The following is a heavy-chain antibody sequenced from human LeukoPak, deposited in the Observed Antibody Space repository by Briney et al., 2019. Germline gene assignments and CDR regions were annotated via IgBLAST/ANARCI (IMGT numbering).Heavy chain of an antibody. CDR1: GFTFSKYG. CDR2: IRYDGSNK. D-gene: IGHD5-18*01. Sequence: PGWSLRLSCAASGFTFSKYGMHWVRQAPGKGLEWVAFIRYDGSNKYYADSVKGRFTISRDNSKNTLYLQMNSLRAEDTAVYYCAKADVDTAMVYYYYYYMDVWGKGTTVTISS. J-gene: IGHJ6*03. CDR3: AKADVDTAMVYYYYYYMDV. V-gene: IGHV3-30*02.